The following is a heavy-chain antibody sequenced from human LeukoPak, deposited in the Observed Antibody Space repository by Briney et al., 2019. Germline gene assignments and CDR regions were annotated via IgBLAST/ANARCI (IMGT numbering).Heavy chain of an antibody. J-gene: IGHJ3*02. D-gene: IGHD3-22*01. CDR2: IYSGGST. CDR3: ARVRFYYRDAFDI. V-gene: IGHV3-53*01. CDR1: GFTVSSNY. Sequence: GGSLRLSCAASGFTVSSNYMSWVRQAPGKGLEWVSVIYSGGSTYYADSVKGRFTISRDNSKNTLYLQMNSLRAEDTAVYYCARVRFYYRDAFDIWGQGTMVTVSS.